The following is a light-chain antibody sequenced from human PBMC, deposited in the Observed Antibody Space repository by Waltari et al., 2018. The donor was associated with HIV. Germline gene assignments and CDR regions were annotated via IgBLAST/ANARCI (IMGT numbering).Light chain of an antibody. V-gene: IGLV1-44*01. J-gene: IGLJ3*02. CDR3: ASWDASLNGWV. Sequence: QSVVTQPPSVPGTPGQTVTISCSGSTSNIGIKTVNWYQHLPATAPNRLIYGNYHRPSGVPDRFSASKSGTSASLAISGLQSEDEADYYCASWDASLNGWVFGGGTKLTVL. CDR2: GNY. CDR1: TSNIGIKT.